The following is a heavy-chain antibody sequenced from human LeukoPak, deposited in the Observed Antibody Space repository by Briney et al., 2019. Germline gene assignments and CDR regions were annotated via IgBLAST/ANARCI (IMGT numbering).Heavy chain of an antibody. CDR1: GGSISSGGYY. Sequence: NPSQTLSLTCTVSGGSISSGGYYWSWIRQHPGGGLEWIGCITYSGHTYYNPSLKSRVIMSLDTSKRDFSLRLASVTAADTAVYYCATGGDAQRSGHWGQGTLVTVSS. CDR2: ITYSGHT. D-gene: IGHD3-16*01. J-gene: IGHJ4*02. CDR3: ATGGDAQRSGH. V-gene: IGHV4-31*03.